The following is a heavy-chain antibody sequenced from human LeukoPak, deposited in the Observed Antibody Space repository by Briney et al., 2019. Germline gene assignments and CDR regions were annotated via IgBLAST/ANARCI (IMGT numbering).Heavy chain of an antibody. Sequence: QSGGSLRLSCAASGFTFSSYGMHWVRQAPAKGLEWVAAIWYDGSIQYYADSVKGRFTISRDNSKNTLYLQMDSLRAEDTAVYYCARAGYCSGGSCYGSDYWGQGTLVSVSS. V-gene: IGHV3-33*01. CDR1: GFTFSSYG. CDR3: ARAGYCSGGSCYGSDY. CDR2: IWYDGSIQ. D-gene: IGHD2-15*01. J-gene: IGHJ4*02.